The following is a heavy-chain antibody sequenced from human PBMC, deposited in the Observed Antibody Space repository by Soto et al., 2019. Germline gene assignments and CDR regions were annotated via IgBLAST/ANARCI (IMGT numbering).Heavy chain of an antibody. V-gene: IGHV1-69*12. D-gene: IGHD3-22*01. CDR3: AGDRGPSSGYYPYWFDP. CDR1: GGTFSSYA. CDR2: IIPIFGTA. J-gene: IGHJ5*02. Sequence: QVQLVQSGAEVKKPGSSVKVSCKASGGTFSSYAITWVRQAPGQGLEWMGGIIPIFGTANYAQKFQAGVTITADESTSTAYMELSSLRSEDTAVYYCAGDRGPSSGYYPYWFDPWGQGTLVTVSS.